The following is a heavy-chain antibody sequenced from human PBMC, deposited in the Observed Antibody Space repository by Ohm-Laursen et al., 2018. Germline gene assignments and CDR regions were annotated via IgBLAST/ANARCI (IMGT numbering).Heavy chain of an antibody. CDR3: AREGEYDFWSAWGDILTGYGHYGMDV. V-gene: IGHV3-23*01. CDR2: INDSGGDT. Sequence: GSLRLSCTASGFTFSNYDMNWVRQAPGKGLEWVSSINDSGGDTYYADSVKGRFTISRDNSKNTLYLQMNSLRAEDTAVYYCAREGEYDFWSAWGDILTGYGHYGMDVWGQGTTVTVSS. CDR1: GFTFSNYD. J-gene: IGHJ6*02. D-gene: IGHD3-9*01.